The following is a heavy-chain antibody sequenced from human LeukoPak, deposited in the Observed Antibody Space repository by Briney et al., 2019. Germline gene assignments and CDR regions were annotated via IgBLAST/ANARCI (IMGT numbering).Heavy chain of an antibody. Sequence: SEPLSLTCTVSGDSVSNYYWNWLRQPPGKRLEWIGCIYYSESATYNPSPKSRVTISLDTSKNQFFLKLSPVTAADTAVYYCARKRSFDLWGQGTLVTVSS. V-gene: IGHV4-59*02. D-gene: IGHD3-9*01. CDR2: IYYSESA. CDR3: ARKRSFDL. CDR1: GDSVSNYY. J-gene: IGHJ4*02.